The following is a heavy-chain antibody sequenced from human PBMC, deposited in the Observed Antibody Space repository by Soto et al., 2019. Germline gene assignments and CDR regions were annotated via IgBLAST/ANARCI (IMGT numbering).Heavy chain of an antibody. CDR3: ARDRISTSRYSYYGMDV. Sequence: EASVKVACKASGYTFTSYGISWVRQAPGQGLEWMGWISAYNGNTNYAQKLQGRVTMTTDASTSTAYMELRSLRSDDTAVYYCARDRISTSRYSYYGMDVWGQGTTVTVSS. CDR1: GYTFTSYG. CDR2: ISAYNGNT. D-gene: IGHD2-2*02. V-gene: IGHV1-18*01. J-gene: IGHJ6*02.